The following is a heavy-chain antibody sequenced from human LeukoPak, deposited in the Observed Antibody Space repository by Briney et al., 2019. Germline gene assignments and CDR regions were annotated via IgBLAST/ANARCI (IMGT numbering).Heavy chain of an antibody. V-gene: IGHV3-53*01. CDR2: IYSSGST. D-gene: IGHD3-10*01. Sequence: GGSLRLSCAASGFTVSSNYMSWVRQAPGKGLEWVSAIYSSGSTYYAASVKGRFTIFRDNSKNTLYLQMNSLRAEDTAVYYCASRSLWYGEDYWGQGTLVTVSS. J-gene: IGHJ4*02. CDR3: ASRSLWYGEDY. CDR1: GFTVSSNY.